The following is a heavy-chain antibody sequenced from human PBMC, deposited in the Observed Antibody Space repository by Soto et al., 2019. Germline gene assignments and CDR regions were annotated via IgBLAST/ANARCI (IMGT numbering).Heavy chain of an antibody. J-gene: IGHJ4*02. V-gene: IGHV4-39*01. D-gene: IGHD2-2*01. CDR3: ARHLRTMYFDY. Sequence: SETLSLTCTVSGGSISSSSYYWGWIRQPPGKGLEWIGSIYYSGSTYYNPSLKSRVTISVDTSKNQFSLKLSSVTAADTAVYYCARHLRTMYFDYWGQGTLVTVSS. CDR2: IYYSGST. CDR1: GGSISSSSYY.